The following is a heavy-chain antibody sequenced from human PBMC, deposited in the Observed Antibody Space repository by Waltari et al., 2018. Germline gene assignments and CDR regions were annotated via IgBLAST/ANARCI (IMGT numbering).Heavy chain of an antibody. CDR3: ARGPAESPNNYYYLDV. V-gene: IGHV4-59*01. J-gene: IGHJ6*03. Sequence: QVQLQESGPGLVKPSETLSLTCTVHGGSISNYYWSWIRKHPGKGLEWIGYVYYSRSTSYHPSIKSQVYITAETSKNQFALKLDSLTAAEAAVDYCARGPAESPNNYYYLDVWGKGTTVTVSS. CDR1: GGSISNYY. CDR2: VYYSRST.